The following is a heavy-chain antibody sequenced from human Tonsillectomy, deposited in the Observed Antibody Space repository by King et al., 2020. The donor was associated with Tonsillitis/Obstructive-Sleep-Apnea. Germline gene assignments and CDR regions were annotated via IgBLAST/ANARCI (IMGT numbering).Heavy chain of an antibody. J-gene: IGHJ4*02. D-gene: IGHD3-3*01. Sequence: DVQLVESGGGLVQPGGSLRLSCAASGFTFSDHYMDWVRQAPGKGLEWVGRTRNKANSYTTEYAASVKGRFTISRDDSKNSLYLQMNSLKTEDTAVYYCATSYYDFWSGYYPPDYWGQGTLVTVSS. V-gene: IGHV3-72*01. CDR2: TRNKANSYTT. CDR3: ATSYYDFWSGYYPPDY. CDR1: GFTFSDHY.